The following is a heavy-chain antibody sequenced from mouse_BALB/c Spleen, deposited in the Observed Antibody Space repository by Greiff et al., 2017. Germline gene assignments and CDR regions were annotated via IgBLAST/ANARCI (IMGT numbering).Heavy chain of an antibody. CDR1: GYTFISYW. CDR2: INPSTGYT. J-gene: IGHJ3*01. Sequence: VQLVESGAELAKPGASVKMSCKASGYTFISYWMHWVKQRPGQGLEWIGYINPSTGYTEYNQKFKDKATLTADKSSSTAYMQLSSLTSEDSAVYYCARTYYDYAWFAYWGQGTLVTVSA. V-gene: IGHV1-7*01. D-gene: IGHD2-4*01. CDR3: ARTYYDYAWFAY.